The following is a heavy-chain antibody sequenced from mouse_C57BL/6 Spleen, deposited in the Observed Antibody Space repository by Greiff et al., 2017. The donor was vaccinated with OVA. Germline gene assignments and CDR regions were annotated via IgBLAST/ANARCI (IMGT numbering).Heavy chain of an antibody. Sequence: QVQLQQSGAELVKPGASVKLSCKASGYTFTSYWMQWVKQRPGQGLEWIGEIDPSDSYTNYNQKFKGKATLTVDTSSSTAYMQLSSLTSEDSAVYYCARGGDYFDYWGQGTTLTVSS. J-gene: IGHJ2*01. V-gene: IGHV1-50*01. CDR3: ARGGDYFDY. CDR1: GYTFTSYW. CDR2: IDPSDSYT.